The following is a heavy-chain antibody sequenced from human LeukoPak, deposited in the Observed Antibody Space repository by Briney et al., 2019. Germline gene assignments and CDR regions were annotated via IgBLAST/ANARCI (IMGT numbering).Heavy chain of an antibody. CDR3: ARGGDYDILTGPHYYYGMDV. CDR1: GFTFSSYW. Sequence: GGSLRLSCAASGFTFSSYWMHWVRQAPGKGLVWVSRINPDGSTTSYADSVKGRFTISRDNSKNTLYLQMNSLRAEDTAVYYCARGGDYDILTGPHYYYGMDVWGQGTTVTVSS. J-gene: IGHJ6*01. D-gene: IGHD3-9*01. V-gene: IGHV3-74*01. CDR2: INPDGSTT.